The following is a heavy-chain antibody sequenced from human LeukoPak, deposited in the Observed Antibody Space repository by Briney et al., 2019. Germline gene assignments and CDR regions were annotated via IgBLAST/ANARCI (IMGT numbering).Heavy chain of an antibody. CDR3: ARDGFPGVLYYYYYYMDV. J-gene: IGHJ6*03. D-gene: IGHD2/OR15-2a*01. V-gene: IGHV1-18*01. Sequence: ASVKVSCKASGYTFTSYGISWVRQAPGQGLEWMGWISAYNGNTNYAQKLQGRVTMTTDTSTSTAYMELRSLRSDDTAVYYCARDGFPGVLYYYYYYMDVWGKGTTVTVSS. CDR2: ISAYNGNT. CDR1: GYTFTSYG.